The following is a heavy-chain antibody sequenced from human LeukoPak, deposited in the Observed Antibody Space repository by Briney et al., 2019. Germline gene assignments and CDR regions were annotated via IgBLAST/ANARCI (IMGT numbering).Heavy chain of an antibody. D-gene: IGHD6-6*01. J-gene: IGHJ4*02. V-gene: IGHV4-39*07. CDR1: GGSISSSSYY. Sequence: SEPLSLTCTVSGGSISSSSYYWGWIRQPPGKGLEWIGSIYYSGSTYYNPSLKSRVTISVDTSKNQFSLKLSSVTAADTAVYYCARESSSSLDFDYWGQGTLVTVSS. CDR3: ARESSSSLDFDY. CDR2: IYYSGST.